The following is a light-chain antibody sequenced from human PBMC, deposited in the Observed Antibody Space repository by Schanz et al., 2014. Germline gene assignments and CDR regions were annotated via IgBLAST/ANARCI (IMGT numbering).Light chain of an antibody. Sequence: QSALTQPASVSGSPGQSITISCTGTSSDVGTYNYVSWYQHHPGKAPKLMIYDVTKRPSGVPDRFSGSKSGNTASLTISGLQADDEADYYCCSYAGNSLYVFGTGTKLTVL. CDR2: DVT. CDR3: CSYAGNSLYV. V-gene: IGLV2-11*01. CDR1: SSDVGTYNY. J-gene: IGLJ1*01.